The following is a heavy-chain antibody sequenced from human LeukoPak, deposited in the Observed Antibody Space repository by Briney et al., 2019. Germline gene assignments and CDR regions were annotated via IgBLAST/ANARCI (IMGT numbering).Heavy chain of an antibody. J-gene: IGHJ4*02. CDR2: ISSSGSST. D-gene: IGHD2-2*01. Sequence: PGGSLRLSCAASGFTFRSHAMSWVRQAPGKGLEWVSAISSSGSSTYYADSAKGRFTISRGNSKNILYLQMNSLRAEDAAVYYCARERLSTSSYEVDYWGQGTLVTVSS. V-gene: IGHV3-23*01. CDR3: ARERLSTSSYEVDY. CDR1: GFTFRSHA.